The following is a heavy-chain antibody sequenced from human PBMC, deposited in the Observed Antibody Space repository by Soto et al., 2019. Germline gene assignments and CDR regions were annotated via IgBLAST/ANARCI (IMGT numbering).Heavy chain of an antibody. Sequence: GGSLRLSCAASGFTFSSYWMSWVRQAPGKGLEWVANIKQDGSEKYYVDSVKGRFTISRDNAKNSLYLQMNSLRAEDTAVYYCARERVAVADTGAFDIWGQGTMVTVSS. CDR3: ARERVAVADTGAFDI. D-gene: IGHD6-19*01. J-gene: IGHJ3*02. V-gene: IGHV3-7*05. CDR1: GFTFSSYW. CDR2: IKQDGSEK.